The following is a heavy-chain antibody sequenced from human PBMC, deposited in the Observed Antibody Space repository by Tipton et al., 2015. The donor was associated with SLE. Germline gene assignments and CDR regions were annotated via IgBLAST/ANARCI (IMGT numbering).Heavy chain of an antibody. Sequence: TLSLTCTVSGVSIRRHYWSWIRLSPGKGLEWIVYTYNNDRTKYNPSLESRVTVSVDTSKNQFSLRLSSVTAADTAVYYCARRPWGGFDYWGQGTLVTVSS. CDR3: ARRPWGGFDY. V-gene: IGHV4-59*08. J-gene: IGHJ4*02. CDR2: TYNNDRT. D-gene: IGHD3-10*01. CDR1: GVSIRRHY.